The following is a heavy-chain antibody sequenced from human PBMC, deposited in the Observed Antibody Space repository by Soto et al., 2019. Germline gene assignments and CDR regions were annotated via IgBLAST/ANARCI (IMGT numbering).Heavy chain of an antibody. V-gene: IGHV1-46*01. CDR1: GYTFTRYY. J-gene: IGHJ4*02. Sequence: RASVKVSCKASGYTFTRYYMHWVRQAPGQGLEWMGIINPSDDATSYAEKFQGRLTMTKDTSTSTVYMEMSSLSPEDTAVYYCARDLTREGDYYDRSGYYLDYWGQGTLVTVSS. D-gene: IGHD3-22*01. CDR2: INPSDDAT. CDR3: ARDLTREGDYYDRSGYYLDY.